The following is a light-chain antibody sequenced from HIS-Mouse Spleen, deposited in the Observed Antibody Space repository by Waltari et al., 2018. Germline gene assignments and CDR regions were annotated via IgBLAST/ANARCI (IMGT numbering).Light chain of an antibody. CDR3: CSYAGSSTWV. CDR2: EGS. CDR1: SRDVGSYTL. V-gene: IGLV2-23*01. J-gene: IGLJ3*02. Sequence: QSALTQPPSVSGSPGQSITISCTGTSRDVGSYTLCSWYQQHPGKAPKLMIYEGSKRPSGVSNRFSGSKSGNTASLTISGLQAEDEADYYCCSYAGSSTWVFGGGTKLTVL.